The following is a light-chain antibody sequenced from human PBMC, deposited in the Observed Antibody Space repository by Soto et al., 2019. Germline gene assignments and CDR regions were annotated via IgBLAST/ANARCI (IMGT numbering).Light chain of an antibody. CDR2: LGY. J-gene: IGKJ1*01. Sequence: DIVMTQSPLSLTVTPGEPASISCGSSRSLLKANGYTYFHWFLQKPGQSPQLLIYLGYTRAPGVPDRFSGTGSGTDFTLKISRGEADDVGVYYCMQTLESRTFGQGTKLESK. CDR1: RSLLKANGYTY. CDR3: MQTLESRT. V-gene: IGKV2-28*01.